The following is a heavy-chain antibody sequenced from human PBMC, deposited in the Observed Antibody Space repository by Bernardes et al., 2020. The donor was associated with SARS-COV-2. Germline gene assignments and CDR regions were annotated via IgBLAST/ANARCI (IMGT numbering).Heavy chain of an antibody. D-gene: IGHD2-2*01. CDR3: ARIPSLGYCSSANCPNAFDV. CDR1: GYTFTSYD. Sequence: ASVKVSCKASGYTFTSYDINWVRPATGQGLEWMGWMNPNSGNTGYAQKFQGRVTMTRNTSISTAYMELSSLRSEDTAIYYCARIPSLGYCSSANCPNAFDVWGQGTMVTVSS. J-gene: IGHJ3*01. V-gene: IGHV1-8*01. CDR2: MNPNSGNT.